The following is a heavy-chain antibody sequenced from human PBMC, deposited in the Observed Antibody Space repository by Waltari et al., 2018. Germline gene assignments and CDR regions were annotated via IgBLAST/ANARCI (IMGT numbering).Heavy chain of an antibody. Sequence: QVQLQQSGPGLVKPSQTLSRTCAISVYSVPSNRGPWNWFRQSPSRGLEWLGRTFYRSKWYYDYAISVKSRITINADTSKNQFFLQLNSVTPEDTAVYYCARGRDSAFDYWGQGIVVTVSS. CDR1: VYSVPSNRGP. CDR2: TFYRSKWYY. D-gene: IGHD3-10*01. J-gene: IGHJ4*02. CDR3: ARGRDSAFDY. V-gene: IGHV6-1*01.